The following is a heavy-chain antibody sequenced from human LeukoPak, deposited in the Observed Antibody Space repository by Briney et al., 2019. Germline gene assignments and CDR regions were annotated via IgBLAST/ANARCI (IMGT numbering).Heavy chain of an antibody. CDR3: ARDLPDFSLRISSGGFDI. CDR2: IIPIFGTP. CDR1: GYTFSSYA. Sequence: SVKVSCKASGYTFSSYAISWVRQAPGQGLEWMGGIIPIFGTPNYAQKFQGRVTITTDESTSTAYMELSSLRSEDTAVYYCARDLPDFSLRISSGGFDIWGQGTMVTVSS. V-gene: IGHV1-69*05. D-gene: IGHD4-23*01. J-gene: IGHJ3*02.